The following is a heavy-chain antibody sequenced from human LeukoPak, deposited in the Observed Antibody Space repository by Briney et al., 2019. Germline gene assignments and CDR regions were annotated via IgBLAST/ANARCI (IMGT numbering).Heavy chain of an antibody. CDR1: GVIFSSYT. V-gene: IGHV1-69*04. D-gene: IGHD3-16*01. Sequence: SVKVSCKASGVIFSSYTFSWVRQAPGQGLEWMGKITPVSDLAHYAQKFQGRVTFTADTHTCTTYMELRSLSSEDTAVYYCARDRGLGLADSWGQGTLVSVSS. CDR2: ITPVSDLA. J-gene: IGHJ4*02. CDR3: ARDRGLGLADS.